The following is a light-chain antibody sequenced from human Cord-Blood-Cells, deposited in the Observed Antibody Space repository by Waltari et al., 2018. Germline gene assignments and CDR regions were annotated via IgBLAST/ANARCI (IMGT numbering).Light chain of an antibody. CDR3: MQGTHWPPVGPWMYT. Sequence: DVVMTQSPLSLPVTLGQPASISCRSSQSLVHSDGNTYLNWFQQRPGQSPKRLIYKVSNRDSGVPDRFSGSGSGTDFTLKISRVEAEDVGVYYCMQGTHWPPVGPWMYTFGQGTKLEIK. V-gene: IGKV2-30*02. CDR2: KVS. J-gene: IGKJ2*01. CDR1: QSLVHSDGNTY.